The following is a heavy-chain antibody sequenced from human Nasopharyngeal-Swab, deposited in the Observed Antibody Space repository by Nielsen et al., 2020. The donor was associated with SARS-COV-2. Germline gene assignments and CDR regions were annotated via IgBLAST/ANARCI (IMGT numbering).Heavy chain of an antibody. J-gene: IGHJ6*03. V-gene: IGHV3-30*03. D-gene: IGHD4-23*01. Sequence: GASLQISCAASGFTFSSYGMHWVRQAPGKGLEWVAVISYDGSNKYYAGSVKGRFTISRDNSKNTLYLQMNSLGAEDTAVYYCATGSTTVVTPEYYYYMDVWGKGTTVTVSS. CDR1: GFTFSSYG. CDR2: ISYDGSNK. CDR3: ATGSTTVVTPEYYYYMDV.